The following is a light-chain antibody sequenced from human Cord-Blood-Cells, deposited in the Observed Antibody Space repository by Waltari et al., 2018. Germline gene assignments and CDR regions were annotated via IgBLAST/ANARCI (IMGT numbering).Light chain of an antibody. CDR1: QSVSSY. CDR2: DAS. V-gene: IGKV3-11*01. J-gene: IGKJ4*01. CDR3: QQRSNWPLT. Sequence: DIVLTQSPATLSLSPGERATLSCSASQSVSSYLAWYQQKPGQAPRLLIYDASNRATGIRARFSGSGSGTDFTLTISSLEPEDFAFYYCQQRSNWPLTFGGGTKVEIK.